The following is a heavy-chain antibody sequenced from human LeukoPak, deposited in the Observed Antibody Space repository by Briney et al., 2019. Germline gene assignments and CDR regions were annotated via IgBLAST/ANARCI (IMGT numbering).Heavy chain of an antibody. Sequence: GRSLRLSCAASQFTFSSYGMHWVRQAPGKGLEWVAAISFDGSNTYYVDSVKGRFTISRDNSKNTLYLQMNSLRAEDTAVYYCAKDLGLDGSGAYYYYGMDVWGQGTTVTVSS. CDR1: QFTFSSYG. CDR2: ISFDGSNT. CDR3: AKDLGLDGSGAYYYYGMDV. J-gene: IGHJ6*02. D-gene: IGHD3-10*01. V-gene: IGHV3-30*18.